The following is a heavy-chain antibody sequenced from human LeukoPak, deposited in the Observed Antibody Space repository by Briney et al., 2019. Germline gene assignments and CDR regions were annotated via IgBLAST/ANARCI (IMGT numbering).Heavy chain of an antibody. CDR2: VNHSGST. CDR3: ARGCSYYYDSSGSYSCFDP. CDR1: GVSFSDYY. D-gene: IGHD3-22*01. Sequence: SETLSLTCAVYGVSFSDYYWTWIRQPPGKGLEWIGEVNHSGSTNYNPSHKSRVTISVDTSKNQFSLKLSSVTAADTAVYYCARGCSYYYDSSGSYSCFDPWGQGTLVTVSS. J-gene: IGHJ5*02. V-gene: IGHV4-34*01.